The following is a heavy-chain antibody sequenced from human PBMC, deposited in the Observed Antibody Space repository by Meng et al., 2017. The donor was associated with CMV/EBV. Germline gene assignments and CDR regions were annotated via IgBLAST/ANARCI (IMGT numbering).Heavy chain of an antibody. Sequence: SVKVSCKASGGTFSSYAISWVRQAPGQGLEWMGGIIPILGIANYAQKFLGRVTITADKSTSTAYMELSSLRSEDTAVYYCARSDSSSTNYYYYGMDVWGQGTTVTVSS. CDR3: ARSDSSSTNYYYYGMDV. CDR1: GGTFSSYA. V-gene: IGHV1-69*10. J-gene: IGHJ6*02. D-gene: IGHD6-6*01. CDR2: IIPILGIA.